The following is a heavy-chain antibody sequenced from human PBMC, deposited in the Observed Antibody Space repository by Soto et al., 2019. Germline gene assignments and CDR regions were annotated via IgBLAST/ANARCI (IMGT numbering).Heavy chain of an antibody. CDR2: IYYSGST. J-gene: IGHJ6*02. D-gene: IGHD2-15*01. V-gene: IGHV4-31*03. CDR1: GGSISSVIYY. CDR3: ARGGLGYCSGSSCYSADLRRYYHGMDV. Sequence: QVQLQESGPGLVKPSQTLSLTCTVSGGSISSVIYYWSWIRQHPGKGLEWIGYIYYSGSTYYSPSLTRRVPSSVDTAKNPSSLKLSSVTAAATAVYYSARGGLGYCSGSSCYSADLRRYYHGMDVWGQGTTVTVSS.